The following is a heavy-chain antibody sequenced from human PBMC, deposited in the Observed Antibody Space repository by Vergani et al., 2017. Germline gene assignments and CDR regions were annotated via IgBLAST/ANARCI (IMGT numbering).Heavy chain of an antibody. CDR3: ARAGGIQLWFEYFDY. Sequence: QVQLVQSWAEVKKPGSSVKVSCKASGGTFSSYAISWVRQAPGQGLEWMGRIIPILGIANYAQKFQGRVTITADKSTSTAYMELSSLRSEDTAVYYCARAGGIQLWFEYFDYWGQGTLVTVSS. V-gene: IGHV1-69*04. CDR2: IIPILGIA. CDR1: GGTFSSYA. D-gene: IGHD5-18*01. J-gene: IGHJ4*02.